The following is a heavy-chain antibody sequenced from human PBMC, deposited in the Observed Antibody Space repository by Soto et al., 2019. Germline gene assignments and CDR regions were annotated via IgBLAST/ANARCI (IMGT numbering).Heavy chain of an antibody. J-gene: IGHJ6*02. CDR2: IWYDGSNK. CDR1: GFTFSSYG. D-gene: IGHD3-3*01. CDR3: ARELDDFWSGKHAMDV. Sequence: QVQLVESGGGVVQPGRSLRLSCAASGFTFSSYGMHWVRQAPGKGLEWVAVIWYDGSNKYYADSVKGRFTISRDNSKNTLYLQMNSLRAEHTAVYYCARELDDFWSGKHAMDVWGQGTTVTVSS. V-gene: IGHV3-33*01.